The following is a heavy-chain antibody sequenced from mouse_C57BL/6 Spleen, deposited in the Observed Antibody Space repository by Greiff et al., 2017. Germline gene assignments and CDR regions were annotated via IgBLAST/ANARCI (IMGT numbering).Heavy chain of an antibody. J-gene: IGHJ3*01. CDR2: ISDGGSYT. CDR3: ASPITTVVATPFAY. V-gene: IGHV5-4*03. D-gene: IGHD1-1*01. CDR1: GFTFSSYA. Sequence: EVKLVESGGGLVKPGGSLKLSCAASGFTFSSYAMSWVRQTPEKRLEWVATISDGGSYTYYPDNVKGRFTISRDNAKNNLYLQMSHLKSEDTVMYDCASPITTVVATPFAYWGQGTLVTVSA.